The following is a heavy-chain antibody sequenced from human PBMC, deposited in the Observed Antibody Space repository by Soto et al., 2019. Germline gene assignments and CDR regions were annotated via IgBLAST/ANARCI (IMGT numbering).Heavy chain of an antibody. J-gene: IGHJ4*02. Sequence: GGSLRLSCAASGFTFSSYGMHWVRQAPGKGLEWVAVISYDGSNKYYADSVKGRFTISRDNSKNTLYLQMNSLRAEDTAVYYCAKDRAHYDFWSGYSYWGQGTLVTVSS. CDR2: ISYDGSNK. CDR3: AKDRAHYDFWSGYSY. D-gene: IGHD3-3*01. CDR1: GFTFSSYG. V-gene: IGHV3-30*18.